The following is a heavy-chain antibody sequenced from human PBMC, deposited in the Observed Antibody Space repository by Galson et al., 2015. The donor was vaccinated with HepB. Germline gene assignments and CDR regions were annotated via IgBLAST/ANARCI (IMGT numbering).Heavy chain of an antibody. CDR2: ISGSGGST. V-gene: IGHV3-23*01. Sequence: SLRLSCAASGFTFGSYAMAWVRQAPGKGLEWVSGISGSGGSTYYADSVQGRFTISRDNSKNALYLQVNSLRAEDTAVYYCATETASWAVPGYFDFWGRGTLVTVSS. D-gene: IGHD6-19*01. J-gene: IGHJ2*01. CDR1: GFTFGSYA. CDR3: ATETASWAVPGYFDF.